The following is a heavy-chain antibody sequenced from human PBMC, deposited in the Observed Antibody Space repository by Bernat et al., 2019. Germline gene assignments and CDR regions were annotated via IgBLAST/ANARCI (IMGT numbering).Heavy chain of an antibody. D-gene: IGHD1-26*01. CDR3: AHSLVGATFADAFDI. CDR1: EFSLSTSGVG. V-gene: IGHV2-5*02. J-gene: IGHJ3*02. CDR2: IYWDDDK. Sequence: QITLKESGPTLVKPTQTLTLTCTFSEFSLSTSGVGVGWIRQPPGKALEWLALIYWDDDKRYSPSLKSRLTITKDTSKNQVVLTMTNMDPVDTATYCCAHSLVGATFADAFDIWGQGTMVTVSS.